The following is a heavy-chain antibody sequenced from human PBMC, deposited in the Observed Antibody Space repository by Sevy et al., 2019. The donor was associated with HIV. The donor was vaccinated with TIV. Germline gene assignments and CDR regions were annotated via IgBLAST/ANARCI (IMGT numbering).Heavy chain of an antibody. CDR2: ISSSSSYI. D-gene: IGHD6-19*01. CDR3: ARDTSSGWYEGALFDY. Sequence: RGSLRLSCAASGFTFSSYSMNWVRQAPGKGLEWVSSISSSSSYIYYADSVKGRFTISRDNAKNSLYLQMNSLRAEDTAVYYCARDTSSGWYEGALFDYWGQGTLVTVSS. V-gene: IGHV3-21*01. CDR1: GFTFSSYS. J-gene: IGHJ4*02.